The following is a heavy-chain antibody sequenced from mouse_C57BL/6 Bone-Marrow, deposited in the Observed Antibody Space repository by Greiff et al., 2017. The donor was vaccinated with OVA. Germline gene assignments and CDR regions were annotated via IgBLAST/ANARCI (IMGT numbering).Heavy chain of an antibody. V-gene: IGHV1-55*01. D-gene: IGHD2-5*01. Sequence: QVQLQQSGAELVKPGASVKMSCKASGYTFTSYWITWVKQRPGQGLEWIGDIYPGSGSTNYNEKFKSKATLTVDTSSSTAYMQLSSLTSEDSAVYYCARLSYSNPYWYFDVWGTGTTVTVSS. CDR2: IYPGSGST. J-gene: IGHJ1*03. CDR3: ARLSYSNPYWYFDV. CDR1: GYTFTSYW.